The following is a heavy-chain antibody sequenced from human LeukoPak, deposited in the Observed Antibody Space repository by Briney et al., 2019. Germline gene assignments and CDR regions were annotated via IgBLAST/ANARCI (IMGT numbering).Heavy chain of an antibody. V-gene: IGHV3-11*05. CDR3: AREGYCYDSSGYMKGYYFDY. CDR1: GFTFSDYY. Sequence: GGSLRLSCAASGFTFSDYYMSWIRQAPGKGLEWVSYISSSSSYTNYADSVKGRFTISRDNAKNSLYLQMNSLRAEDTAVYYCAREGYCYDSSGYMKGYYFDYWGQGTLVTVSS. D-gene: IGHD3-22*01. J-gene: IGHJ4*02. CDR2: ISSSSSYT.